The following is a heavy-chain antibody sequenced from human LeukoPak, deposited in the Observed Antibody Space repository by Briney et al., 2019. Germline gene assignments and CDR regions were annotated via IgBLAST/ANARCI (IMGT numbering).Heavy chain of an antibody. D-gene: IGHD2-8*02. CDR1: GGSVSSGSYY. J-gene: IGHJ4*02. Sequence: PSETLSLTCTVSGGSVSSGSYYWSWIRQPPGKGLEWIGYIYYSGSTNYNPSLKSRVTISVDTSKNQFSLKLSSVTAADTAVYYCARAFGATGGFDHWGQGTLVTVSS. V-gene: IGHV4-61*01. CDR3: ARAFGATGGFDH. CDR2: IYYSGST.